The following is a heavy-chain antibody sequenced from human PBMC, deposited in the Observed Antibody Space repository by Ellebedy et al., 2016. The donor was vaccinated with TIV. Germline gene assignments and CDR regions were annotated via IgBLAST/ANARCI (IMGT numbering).Heavy chain of an antibody. CDR3: AARAVAAPR. Sequence: PGGSLRLSCAVSGFTVGNNDMSWVRQAPGKRLECVSIIFRAGTTYYAESGKGRFTISGDSSKHTVYLQMSSLRVEDTAVYYCAARAVAAPRWGRGTLVTVSS. D-gene: IGHD6-19*01. CDR1: GFTVGNND. CDR2: IFRAGTT. J-gene: IGHJ4*02. V-gene: IGHV3-53*01.